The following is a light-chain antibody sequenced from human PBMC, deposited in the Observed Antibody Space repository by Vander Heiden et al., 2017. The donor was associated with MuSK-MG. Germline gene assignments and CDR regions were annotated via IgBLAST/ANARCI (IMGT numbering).Light chain of an antibody. J-gene: IGKJ2*01. CDR1: QTISHY. Sequence: DIHLIQSPSSLSASVGDRVTITCRSSQTISHYLTWFQQKPGRAPKLLISAPPTSESGVPSTFSGSGSGTYFTLTSSKQQTEDFATYYRQQSYDTPTFGQGT. CDR2: APP. V-gene: IGKV1-39*01. CDR3: QQSYDTPT.